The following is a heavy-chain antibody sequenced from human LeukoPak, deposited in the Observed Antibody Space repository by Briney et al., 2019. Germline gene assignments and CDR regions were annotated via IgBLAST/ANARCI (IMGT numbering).Heavy chain of an antibody. V-gene: IGHV4-30-2*01. CDR2: IYHSGNT. CDR3: ARARGYYGSGSPFFDY. Sequence: SETLSLTCAVYGGSFSGYYWSWIRQPPGKGLEWIGYIYHSGNTYYNPSLKSRVTISVDRSKTQFSLKLSSVTAADTAVYYCARARGYYGSGSPFFDYWGQGTLVTVSS. D-gene: IGHD3-10*01. CDR1: GGSFSGYY. J-gene: IGHJ4*02.